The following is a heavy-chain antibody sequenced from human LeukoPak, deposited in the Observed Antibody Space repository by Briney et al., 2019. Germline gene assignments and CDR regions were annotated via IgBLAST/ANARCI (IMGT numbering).Heavy chain of an antibody. J-gene: IGHJ2*01. V-gene: IGHV4-4*07. Sequence: SETLSLTCTVSGGSTSNYDWSWIRQPAGKGLEWIGRIYTSGSTNYNPSLKSRVTMSEDTSKKQFSLKLSSVTAADTAVYYCARLSSSWYQDWYFDLWGRGTLVTVSS. D-gene: IGHD6-13*01. CDR2: IYTSGST. CDR3: ARLSSSWYQDWYFDL. CDR1: GGSTSNYD.